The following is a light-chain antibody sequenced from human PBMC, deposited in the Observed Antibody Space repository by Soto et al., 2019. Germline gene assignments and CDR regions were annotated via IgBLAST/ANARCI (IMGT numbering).Light chain of an antibody. CDR1: QRVPHNN. CDR2: AAS. CDR3: HQYGNGAYT. J-gene: IGKJ2*01. V-gene: IGKV3-20*01. Sequence: EIVLTQSPGTLSLSPGERLTLSCRASQRVPHNNLAWFQQKPGQAPRLLIHAASTRAVGIPVRFSGGGSGTDFTLAIIRLAPEDFAVYYCHQYGNGAYTFGQGTKVEMK.